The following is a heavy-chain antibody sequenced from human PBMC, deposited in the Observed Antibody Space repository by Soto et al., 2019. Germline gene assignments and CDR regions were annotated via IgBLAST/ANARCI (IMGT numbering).Heavy chain of an antibody. CDR3: ARDLSH. CDR2: INGASTTT. Sequence: DVQLVGSGGGLVQPGGSLRLSCVASGFPFSSYAMHWVRQAPGKGLEWISYINGASTTTFYADSVKGRFTVSRDNAKNAVYLQMSSLRHEDAAFYYCARDLSHWGQGMVVTVSS. V-gene: IGHV3-48*02. CDR1: GFPFSSYA. J-gene: IGHJ4*02.